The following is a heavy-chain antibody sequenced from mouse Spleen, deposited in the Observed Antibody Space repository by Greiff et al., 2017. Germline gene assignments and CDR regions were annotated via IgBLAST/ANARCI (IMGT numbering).Heavy chain of an antibody. Sequence: QLQQPGAELVRPGTSVKLSCKASGYTFTSYWMHWVKQRPGQGLEWIGVIDPSDSYTNYNQKFKGKATLTVDTSSSTAYMQLSSLTSEDSAVYYCARDGSPSHWYFDVWGAGTTVTVSS. CDR3: ARDGSPSHWYFDV. D-gene: IGHD1-1*01. V-gene: IGHV1-59*01. J-gene: IGHJ1*01. CDR1: GYTFTSYW. CDR2: IDPSDSYT.